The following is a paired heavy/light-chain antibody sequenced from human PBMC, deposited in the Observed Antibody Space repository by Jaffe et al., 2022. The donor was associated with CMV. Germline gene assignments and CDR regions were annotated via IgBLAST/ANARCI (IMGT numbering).Heavy chain of an antibody. D-gene: IGHD3-9*01. Sequence: EVQLVESGGGLVKPGGSLRLSCAASGFTFSNAWMSWVRQAPGKGLEWVGRIKSKTDGGTTDYAAPVKGRFTISRDDSKNTLYLQMNSLKTEDTAVYYCTTVFSRRYFDWLEIYYYYYYMDVWGKGTTVTVSS. V-gene: IGHV3-15*01. CDR2: IKSKTDGGTT. CDR3: TTVFSRRYFDWLEIYYYYYYMDV. CDR1: GFTFSNAW. J-gene: IGHJ6*03.
Light chain of an antibody. Sequence: DIQMTQSPSSLSASVGDRVTITCQASQDISNYLNWYQQKPGKAPKLLIYDASNLETGVPSRFSGSGSGTDFTFTISSLQPEDIATYYCQQYDNLSTFGPGTKVDIK. CDR2: DAS. CDR3: QQYDNLST. J-gene: IGKJ3*01. CDR1: QDISNY. V-gene: IGKV1-33*01.